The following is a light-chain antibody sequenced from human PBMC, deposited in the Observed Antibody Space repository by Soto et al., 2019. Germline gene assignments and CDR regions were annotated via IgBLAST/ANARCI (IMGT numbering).Light chain of an antibody. V-gene: IGKV1-5*03. J-gene: IGKJ1*01. CDR1: RSIINW. Sequence: DIQLTQSPSPLSASVGDIVTITCRARRSIINWLAWYQQKSGKVPKLLIYKASNLQTGVPSRFSGSGYGTEFTLTISSLQPDDVATYYCQQYSDHLTFGQGTKVEIK. CDR3: QQYSDHLT. CDR2: KAS.